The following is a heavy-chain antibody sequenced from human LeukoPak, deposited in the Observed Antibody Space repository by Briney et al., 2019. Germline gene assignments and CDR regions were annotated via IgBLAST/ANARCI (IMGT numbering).Heavy chain of an antibody. D-gene: IGHD4-23*01. V-gene: IGHV3-23*01. CDR3: AKDWCAGGNSCFDY. J-gene: IGHJ4*02. CDR1: VFTFSSYG. CDR2: ISGSGGST. Sequence: PGGSLRLSCAASVFTFSSYGMSWVPQAPGKGLEWVSAISGSGGSTYYADSVEGLFPLSRDNHKNTLYVQMDIQRADHTAVYYCAKDWCAGGNSCFDYWGQGTLVTVSS.